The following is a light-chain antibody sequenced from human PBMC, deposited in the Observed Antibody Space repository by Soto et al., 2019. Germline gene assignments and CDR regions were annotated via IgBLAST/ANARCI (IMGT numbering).Light chain of an antibody. Sequence: QSALTQPRSVSGSPGQSVTISCTGTSSNVGGFDYVSWYQQYPGKAPKLIIYDVTKRPSGVPDRFSGSKSGKTASLTISGLQPDDEADYYCCSYAGTQSFVFGGGTKLTVL. CDR3: CSYAGTQSFV. V-gene: IGLV2-11*01. CDR2: DVT. J-gene: IGLJ2*01. CDR1: SSNVGGFDY.